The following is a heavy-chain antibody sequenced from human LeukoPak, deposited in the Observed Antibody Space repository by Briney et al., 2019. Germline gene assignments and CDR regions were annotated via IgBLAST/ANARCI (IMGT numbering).Heavy chain of an antibody. CDR3: AKWGIVGASYFDY. CDR2: IRYDGSNK. V-gene: IGHV3-30*02. D-gene: IGHD1-26*01. CDR1: GFTFSSYG. Sequence: GGSLRLSCAASGFTFSSYGMHWVRQAPGKGLEWVAFIRYDGSNKYYADSVKGRFTISRDNSKNTLYLQMNGLRAEDTAVYYCAKWGIVGASYFDYWGQGTLVTVSS. J-gene: IGHJ4*02.